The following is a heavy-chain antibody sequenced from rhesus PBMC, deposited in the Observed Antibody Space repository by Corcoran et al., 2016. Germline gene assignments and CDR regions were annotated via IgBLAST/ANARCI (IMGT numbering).Heavy chain of an antibody. Sequence: QVQLQESGPGLVKASETLSLTCAVSGYSISSGYYWGWLRQPPGKGLEYIGYISGKSGNTYYNPSLESRVTISKDTSKNQFSLKLTSVTAADTAVYYCAREASTYWHWGQGVLVTVSS. V-gene: IGHV4-99*02. D-gene: IGHD2-39*01. J-gene: IGHJ4*01. CDR1: GYSISSGYY. CDR3: AREASTYWH. CDR2: ISGKSGNT.